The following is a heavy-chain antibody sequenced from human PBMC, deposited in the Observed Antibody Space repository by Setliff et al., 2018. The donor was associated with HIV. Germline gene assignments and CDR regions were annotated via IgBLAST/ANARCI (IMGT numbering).Heavy chain of an antibody. CDR3: ARGRRSSGWYVYH. CDR1: GGSISSGSYY. V-gene: IGHV4-61*09. CDR2: IYTSGST. J-gene: IGHJ4*02. D-gene: IGHD6-19*01. Sequence: SEPLSLTCTVSGGSISSGSYYWSWIRQPAGKGLEWIGHIYTSGSTNYNPSLKSRVTISVDTSTNQFSLKLSSVTAADTAVYYCARGRRSSGWYVYHWGQGTLVTVSS.